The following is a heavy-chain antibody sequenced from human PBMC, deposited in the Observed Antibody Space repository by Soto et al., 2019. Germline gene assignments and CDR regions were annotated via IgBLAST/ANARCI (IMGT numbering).Heavy chain of an antibody. D-gene: IGHD6-6*01. J-gene: IGHJ5*02. CDR2: IFYSGST. CDR1: GGSIISGAYY. V-gene: IGHV4-31*03. Sequence: TQTVSLTCTVSGGSIISGAYYWSWIRQHPGKGLEWIAYIFYSGSTYYNPSLKSRVTISIDTYKNQFCLKLSSVTAADTAVYYCARGSGRSSRFDPWGQGNVV. CDR3: ARGSGRSSRFDP.